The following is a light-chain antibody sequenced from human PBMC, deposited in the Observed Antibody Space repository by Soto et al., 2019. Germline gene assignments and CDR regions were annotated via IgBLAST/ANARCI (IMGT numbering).Light chain of an antibody. J-gene: IGKJ1*01. Sequence: NALTHSPVTLGLSPGQRTTLSRRPSQSLSRIYLAWYQPNSGQAPRLLIYRTSSSATGIPDRFSGSQSETDFTLTISRLEPDDSAVYYCQQYGSSPRTFGPGTKVDIK. CDR1: QSLSRIY. V-gene: IGKV3-20*01. CDR3: QQYGSSPRT. CDR2: RTS.